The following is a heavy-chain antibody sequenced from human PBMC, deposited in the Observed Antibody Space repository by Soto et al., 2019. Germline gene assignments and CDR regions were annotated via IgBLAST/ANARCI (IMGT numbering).Heavy chain of an antibody. CDR3: ARDQRGDFYYYMDV. Sequence: SETLSLTCTVSGGSISSGGYYWSWIRQHPGTGLEWIGYIYYSGSTYYNPSLKSRVTISVDTSKNQFSLKLSSVTAADTAVYYCARDQRGDFYYYMDVWGKGTTVTVSS. J-gene: IGHJ6*03. CDR1: GGSISSGGYY. V-gene: IGHV4-31*03. D-gene: IGHD3-10*01. CDR2: IYYSGST.